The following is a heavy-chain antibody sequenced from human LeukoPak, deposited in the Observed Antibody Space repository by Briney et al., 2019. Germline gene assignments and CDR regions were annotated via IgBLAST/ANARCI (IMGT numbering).Heavy chain of an antibody. Sequence: ASVKVSCKASGYTFTSHGISWARQAPGQGLEWMGWISAYNGNTNYAQKLQGRVTMTTDTSTSTAYMELRSLRSDDTAVYYCARDRSFWSGYPIDYWGQGTLVTVSS. CDR3: ARDRSFWSGYPIDY. CDR1: GYTFTSHG. J-gene: IGHJ4*02. CDR2: ISAYNGNT. D-gene: IGHD3-3*01. V-gene: IGHV1-18*01.